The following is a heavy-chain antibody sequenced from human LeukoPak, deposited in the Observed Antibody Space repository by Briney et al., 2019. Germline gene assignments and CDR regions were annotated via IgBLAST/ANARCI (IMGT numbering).Heavy chain of an antibody. CDR2: ISGYNGNT. Sequence: ASVKVSCKTSGYNFLNYGISWVRQAPGQGLEWMGWISGYNGNTNTAQNLQGRLTMTTDTSTNTVYMELRSLRSDDTAVYYCARVVGSGFSPNDYWGQGTLVTVSS. J-gene: IGHJ4*01. CDR1: GYNFLNYG. CDR3: ARVVGSGFSPNDY. D-gene: IGHD3-22*01. V-gene: IGHV1-18*01.